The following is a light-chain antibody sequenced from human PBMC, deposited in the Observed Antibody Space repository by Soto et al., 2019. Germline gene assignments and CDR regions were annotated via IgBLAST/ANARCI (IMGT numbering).Light chain of an antibody. J-gene: IGKJ2*01. CDR2: DAS. CDR3: QQYGTSPVT. Sequence: VLTQSPGTLSLSPGEGATLSCRASQSVTSSNLAWYQQKPGQAPGLLIYDASIRASGIPDRFSGSGSGTDFILTISRLEPEDFAVYYCQQYGTSPVTFGQGTKLEIK. CDR1: QSVTSSN. V-gene: IGKV3-20*01.